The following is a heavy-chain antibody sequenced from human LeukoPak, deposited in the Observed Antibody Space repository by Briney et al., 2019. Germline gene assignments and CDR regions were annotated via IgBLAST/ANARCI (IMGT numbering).Heavy chain of an antibody. J-gene: IGHJ3*02. V-gene: IGHV3-13*04. CDR1: GFTFSSYD. CDR2: IGTTDDT. CDR3: ARVGQGRAFDI. Sequence: GGSLRLSCAASGFTFSSYDMHWVRQATGKSLEWVSAIGTTDDTYYPGAVKGRFTISRENAKNSLYLQMNSLRAGDTAVYYCARVGQGRAFDIWGQGTMVTVSS.